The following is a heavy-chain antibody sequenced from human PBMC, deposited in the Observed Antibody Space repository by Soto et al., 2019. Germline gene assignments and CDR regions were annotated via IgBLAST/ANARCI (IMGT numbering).Heavy chain of an antibody. CDR2: ISGSGGST. J-gene: IGHJ1*01. CDR3: AKDGSHDYGDYGSAEYFQH. D-gene: IGHD4-17*01. V-gene: IGHV3-23*01. Sequence: EVQLLESGGGLVQPGGSLRLSCAASGFTFSSYAMSWVRQAPGKGLEWVSAISGSGGSTYYADSVKGRFTISRDNSKKTLYLQMNSLRAEDTAVYYCAKDGSHDYGDYGSAEYFQHWGQGTLVTVSS. CDR1: GFTFSSYA.